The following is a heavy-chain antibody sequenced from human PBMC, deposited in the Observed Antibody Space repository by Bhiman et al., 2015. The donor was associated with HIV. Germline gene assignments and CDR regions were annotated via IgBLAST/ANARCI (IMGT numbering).Heavy chain of an antibody. V-gene: IGHV3-48*03. Sequence: EVQLVESGGGLVQPGGSLRLSCAASGFTFSSYEMNWVRQAPGKGLEWVSYISSSSNTIYYADSMKGRFTISRDNAKNSLYLQMNSLRAEDTAVYYCARDLQIAIAVAGSFDYWGQGTLVTVSS. J-gene: IGHJ4*02. CDR1: GFTFSSYE. CDR3: ARDLQIAIAVAGSFDY. CDR2: ISSSSNTI. D-gene: IGHD6-19*01.